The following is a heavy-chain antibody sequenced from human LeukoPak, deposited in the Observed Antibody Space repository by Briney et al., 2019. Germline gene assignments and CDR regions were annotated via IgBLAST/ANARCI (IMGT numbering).Heavy chain of an antibody. CDR2: IIPIFGTA. CDR3: ARVDSSGYYWYYYYGMDV. Sequence: ASVKVSCKASGGTFSSYAISWVRQAPGQGLEWMGGIIPIFGTANYAQKFQGRVTITADESTSTAYMELSSLRSEDTAVYYCARVDSSGYYWYYYYGMDVWGQGTTVTVSS. J-gene: IGHJ6*02. D-gene: IGHD3-22*01. CDR1: GGTFSSYA. V-gene: IGHV1-69*13.